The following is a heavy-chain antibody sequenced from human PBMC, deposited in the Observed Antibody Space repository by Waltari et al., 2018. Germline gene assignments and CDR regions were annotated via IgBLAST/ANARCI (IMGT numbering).Heavy chain of an antibody. J-gene: IGHJ1*01. CDR3: ARDWARYSSGWYKSTEYFQH. D-gene: IGHD6-19*01. V-gene: IGHV4-34*01. CDR1: GGSFSGYY. Sequence: QVQLQQWGAGLLKPSETLSLTCAVYGGSFSGYYWSWIRPPPGKGLEWIGEINHSGSTNYNPSLKSRVTISVDTSKNQFSLKLSSVTAADTAVYYCARDWARYSSGWYKSTEYFQHWGQGTLVTVSS. CDR2: INHSGST.